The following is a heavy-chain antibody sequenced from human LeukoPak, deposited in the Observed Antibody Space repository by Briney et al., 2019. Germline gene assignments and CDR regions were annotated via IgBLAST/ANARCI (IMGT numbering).Heavy chain of an antibody. CDR2: INHSGST. J-gene: IGHJ4*02. CDR1: GGSFSGYY. Sequence: PSETLSLTCAVYGGSFSGYYWSWIRQPPGKGLKWIGEINHSGSTNYNPSLKSRVTISVDTSKNQFSLKLSSVTAADTAVYYCARGEGSYDYVWGSHLKYYFDYWGQGTLVTVSS. CDR3: ARGEGSYDYVWGSHLKYYFDY. V-gene: IGHV4-34*01. D-gene: IGHD3-16*01.